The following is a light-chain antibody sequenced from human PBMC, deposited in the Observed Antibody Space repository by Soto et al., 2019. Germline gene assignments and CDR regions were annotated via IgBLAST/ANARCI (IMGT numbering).Light chain of an antibody. Sequence: DIPMTQSPSSLSASVGDRVTITCRASQTINTYLNWYQQKPGKAPNLLIYAASTLQSGVPSRFNGSGSGTDFTLTISCLQPEDFVTYYCQQSYSTPRTFVQGTKVEIK. CDR1: QTINTY. J-gene: IGKJ1*01. CDR2: AAS. V-gene: IGKV1-39*01. CDR3: QQSYSTPRT.